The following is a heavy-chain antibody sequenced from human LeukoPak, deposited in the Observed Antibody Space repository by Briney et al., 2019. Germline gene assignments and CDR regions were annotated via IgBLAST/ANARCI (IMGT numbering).Heavy chain of an antibody. CDR2: IIPIFGTA. J-gene: IGHJ4*02. V-gene: IGHV1-69*13. CDR3: ARTHPPHYDY. Sequence: GASVRVSCKASGGTFSSYAISWVRQAPGQGLEWMGGIIPIFGTANYAQKFQGRVTITADESTSTAYMELSSLRSEDTAVYYCARTHPPHYDYWGQGTLVTVSS. CDR1: GGTFSSYA.